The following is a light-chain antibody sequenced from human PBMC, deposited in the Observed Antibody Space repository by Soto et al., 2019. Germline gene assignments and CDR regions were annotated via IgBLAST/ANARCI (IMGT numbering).Light chain of an antibody. J-gene: IGKJ1*01. CDR2: GAS. CDR3: QQYAVWPPQT. CDR1: QSVSSSY. Sequence: EIVLTQSPGTLSLSPGERATLSCRASQSVSSSYLAWYQQKPGQAPRLLIYGASSRATGIPDRFSGSGSGTDFTLTISRLEPEDFAVYYCQQYAVWPPQTFGQGTKVEIK. V-gene: IGKV3-20*01.